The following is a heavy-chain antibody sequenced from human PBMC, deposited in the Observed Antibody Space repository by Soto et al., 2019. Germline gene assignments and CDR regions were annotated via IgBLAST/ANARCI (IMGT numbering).Heavy chain of an antibody. CDR2: IWYDGSNK. Sequence: VAVIWYDGSNKYYADSVKGRFTISRDNSKNTLYLQMNSLRAEDTAVYYCARDLGYCSGGSCYGVPDYWGQGTLVTVSS. CDR3: ARDLGYCSGGSCYGVPDY. D-gene: IGHD2-15*01. V-gene: IGHV3-33*01. J-gene: IGHJ4*02.